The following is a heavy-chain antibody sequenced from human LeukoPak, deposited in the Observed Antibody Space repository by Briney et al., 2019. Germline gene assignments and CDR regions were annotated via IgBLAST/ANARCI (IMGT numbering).Heavy chain of an antibody. J-gene: IGHJ4*02. CDR3: ASGSISGSYPKGFDY. CDR2: TIPIFGTA. V-gene: IGHV1-69*01. D-gene: IGHD1-26*01. CDR1: GGTFSSYA. Sequence: ASVKVSCKASGGTFSSYAISWVRQAPGQGLEWMGGTIPIFGTANYAQKFQGRVTITADESTSTAYMELSSLRSEDTAVYYCASGSISGSYPKGFDYWGQGTLVTVSS.